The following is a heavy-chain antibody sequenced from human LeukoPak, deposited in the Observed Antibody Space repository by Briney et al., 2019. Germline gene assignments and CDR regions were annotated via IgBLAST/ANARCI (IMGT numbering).Heavy chain of an antibody. CDR2: ISSSSSTI. CDR1: GFTFSSYS. J-gene: IGHJ6*02. CDR3: ARDPIETYYYDSSGYQFLWSSSMDV. V-gene: IGHV3-48*04. Sequence: GGSLRLSCAASGFTFSSYSMNWVRQAPGKGLEWVSYISSSSSTIYYANSVKGRFTISRDNAKNSLYLQMNSLRAEDTAVYYCARDPIETYYYDSSGYQFLWSSSMDVWGQGTTVTVSS. D-gene: IGHD3-22*01.